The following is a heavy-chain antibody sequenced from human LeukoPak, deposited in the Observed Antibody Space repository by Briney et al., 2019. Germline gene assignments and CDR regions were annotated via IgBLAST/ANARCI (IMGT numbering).Heavy chain of an antibody. CDR2: ISYDGSNT. CDR3: ATELRILSWGVDAFDI. CDR1: GLNFNSYA. Sequence: PGGSLRLSCAASGLNFNSYAVHWVRQAPGKGLEWVAFISYDGSNTYHADSVKGRFTISRDTSKTTVYLQMNSLRAEDTAVYYCATELRILSWGVDAFDIWGQGTMVTVCS. V-gene: IGHV3-30*04. J-gene: IGHJ3*02. D-gene: IGHD3-10*01.